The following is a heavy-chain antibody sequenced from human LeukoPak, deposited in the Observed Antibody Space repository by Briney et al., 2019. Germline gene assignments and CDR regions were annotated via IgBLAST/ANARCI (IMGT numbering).Heavy chain of an antibody. CDR3: ARDPTTIVVVPAAYWFDP. D-gene: IGHD2-2*01. CDR1: GYTFTGYY. Sequence: ASVKVSCKASGYTFTGYYMHRVRQAPGQGLEWMGWINPNSGGTNYAQKFQGRVTMTRDTSISTAYMELSRLRSDDTAVYYCARDPTTIVVVPAAYWFDPWGQGTLVTVSS. J-gene: IGHJ5*02. V-gene: IGHV1-2*02. CDR2: INPNSGGT.